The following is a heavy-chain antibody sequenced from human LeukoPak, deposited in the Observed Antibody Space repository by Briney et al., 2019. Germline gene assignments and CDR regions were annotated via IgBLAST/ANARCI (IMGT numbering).Heavy chain of an antibody. Sequence: GESLKMSCKGSGYSFTSYWIGWVRQMPGKGLGWMGIIYPGDSDTRYSPSFQGQVTISADKSISTAYLQWSSLKASDTAMYYCARGLYSSSSGQIPAFDYWGQGTLVTVSS. J-gene: IGHJ4*02. CDR1: GYSFTSYW. D-gene: IGHD6-6*01. CDR2: IYPGDSDT. V-gene: IGHV5-51*01. CDR3: ARGLYSSSSGQIPAFDY.